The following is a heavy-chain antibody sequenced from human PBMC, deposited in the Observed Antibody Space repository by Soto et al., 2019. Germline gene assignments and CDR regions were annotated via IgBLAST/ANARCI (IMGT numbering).Heavy chain of an antibody. J-gene: IGHJ4*02. CDR2: IFSSGST. D-gene: IGHD5-12*01. V-gene: IGHV4-4*07. CDR1: GGSINTFY. Sequence: SETLSLTCTVPGGSINTFYWSWVRQPAGRGLEWIGRIFSSGSTSFNPSLESRVAMSVDTSKNHFSLNLSSVTAADMAVYYCAREGSYSAYNFAHGIQLWSFDFWGQGALVTVSS. CDR3: AREGSYSAYNFAHGIQLWSFDF.